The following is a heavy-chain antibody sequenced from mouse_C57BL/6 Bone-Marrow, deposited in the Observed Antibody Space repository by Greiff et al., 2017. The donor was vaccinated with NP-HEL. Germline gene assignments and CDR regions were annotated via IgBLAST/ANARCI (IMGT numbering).Heavy chain of an antibody. CDR3: ARRYYGSSPFAY. J-gene: IGHJ3*01. CDR2: IYPRSGNT. Sequence: VQLQQSGAELARPGASVKLSCKASGYTFTSYGISWVKQSTGQGLEWIGEIYPRSGNTYYNEKFKGKATLTADKSSSTAYMELRSLTSEDSAVYFCARRYYGSSPFAYWGQGTLVTVSA. CDR1: GYTFTSYG. V-gene: IGHV1-81*01. D-gene: IGHD1-1*01.